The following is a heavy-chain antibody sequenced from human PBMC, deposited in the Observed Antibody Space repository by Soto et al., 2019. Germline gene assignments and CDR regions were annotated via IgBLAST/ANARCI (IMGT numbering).Heavy chain of an antibody. V-gene: IGHV3-7*01. J-gene: IGHJ1*01. CDR2: IKADGSDK. CDR1: GFSFSNHW. D-gene: IGHD2-2*02. CDR3: VRDPWDYTSSLAS. Sequence: GGSLRLSCAASGFSFSNHWMIWVRQAPGKGLEWVADIKADGSDKYYVDSVKGRFIISKDNAKSSLYLQMDSLRVEDTAIYYCVRDPWDYTSSLASWGQGTLVTVSS.